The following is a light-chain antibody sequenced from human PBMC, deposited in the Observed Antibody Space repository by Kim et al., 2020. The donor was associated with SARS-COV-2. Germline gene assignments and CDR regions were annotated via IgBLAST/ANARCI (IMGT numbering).Light chain of an antibody. V-gene: IGLV3-1*01. Sequence: SYELTQPPSVSVSPGQTASITCSGDKLGDKYACWYQQKPGQSPVLVIYQDSKRPSGIPERFSGSNSGNTATLTISGTQAMDEADYYCQAWDSSHNYVFGT. CDR3: QAWDSSHNYV. CDR1: KLGDKY. CDR2: QDS. J-gene: IGLJ1*01.